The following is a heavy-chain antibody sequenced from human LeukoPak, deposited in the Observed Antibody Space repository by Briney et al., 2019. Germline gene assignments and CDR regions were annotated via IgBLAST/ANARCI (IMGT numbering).Heavy chain of an antibody. CDR3: ASQGYPGSLGY. CDR1: GGSISSGGYS. CDR2: IYYSGST. Sequence: SETLSLTCAVSGGSISSGGYSWSWIRQPPGKGLEWIGYIYYSGSTNYNPSLKSRVTISVDTSKNQFSLKLSSVTAADTAVYYCASQGYPGSLGYWGQGTLVTVSS. J-gene: IGHJ4*02. D-gene: IGHD3-16*02. V-gene: IGHV4-61*08.